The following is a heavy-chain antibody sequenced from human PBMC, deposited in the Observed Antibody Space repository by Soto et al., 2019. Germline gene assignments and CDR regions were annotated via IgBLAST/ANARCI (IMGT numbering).Heavy chain of an antibody. D-gene: IGHD3-10*01. CDR2: ISAYNGNS. J-gene: IGHJ5*02. V-gene: IGHV1-18*04. CDR1: GYTFTTYG. Sequence: QVPLVQSGAEVKKPGASVKVSCKASGYTFTTYGISWVRQAPGQGLEWMGWISAYNGNSNYAQNLQGRVTMTTDTSTSTAHKELRSLRSDDTAVYYCARDLYYGSGGYRWFDPWGQGTLVTVSS. CDR3: ARDLYYGSGGYRWFDP.